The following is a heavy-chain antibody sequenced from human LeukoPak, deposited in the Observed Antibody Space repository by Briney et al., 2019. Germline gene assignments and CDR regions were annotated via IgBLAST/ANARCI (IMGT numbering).Heavy chain of an antibody. CDR2: IWYDGSNK. D-gene: IGHD6-19*01. J-gene: IGHJ4*02. V-gene: IGHV3-33*01. CDR1: GFTFSSYG. Sequence: GRSLRLSCAASGFTFSSYGMHWVRQAPGKGLEWVAVIWYDGSNKYYADSVKGRFTISRDNSKNTLYLQMSSLRAEDTAVYYCARRGAVAGSPFDYWGQGTLVTVSS. CDR3: ARRGAVAGSPFDY.